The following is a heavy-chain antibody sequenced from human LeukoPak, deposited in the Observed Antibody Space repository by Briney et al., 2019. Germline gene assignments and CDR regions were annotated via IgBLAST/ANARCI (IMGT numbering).Heavy chain of an antibody. Sequence: ASVKVSCKASGYTFTGYYIHWVRQAPGQGLEWMGWINPNSGGTNYAQKFQGRVTMTRDTSISTAYMELSRLRSDDTAVYYCASPQLGYCSSTSCYNDAFDMWGQGTMVTVSS. CDR2: INPNSGGT. CDR1: GYTFTGYY. J-gene: IGHJ3*02. D-gene: IGHD2-2*02. CDR3: ASPQLGYCSSTSCYNDAFDM. V-gene: IGHV1-2*02.